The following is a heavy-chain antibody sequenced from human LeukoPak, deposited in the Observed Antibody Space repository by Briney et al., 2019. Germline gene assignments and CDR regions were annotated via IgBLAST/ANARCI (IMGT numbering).Heavy chain of an antibody. CDR2: MNPNSGNT. V-gene: IGHV1-8*03. D-gene: IGHD3-22*01. Sequence: GASVKVSCKASGYTFTSYDINWVRQATGQGLEWMGWMNPNSGNTGYAQKFQGRVTITRNTPISTAYMELSSLRSEDTAVYYCARGMLTMIVVVSDDAFDIWGQGTMVTVS. CDR1: GYTFTSYD. CDR3: ARGMLTMIVVVSDDAFDI. J-gene: IGHJ3*02.